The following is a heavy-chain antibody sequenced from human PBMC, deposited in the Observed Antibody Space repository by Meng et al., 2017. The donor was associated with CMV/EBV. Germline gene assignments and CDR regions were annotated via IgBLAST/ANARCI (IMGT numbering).Heavy chain of an antibody. CDR1: GFTFSSYE. J-gene: IGHJ5*02. CDR3: ARGKFYCDSSGYYAFYH. CDR2: ISSSGDTT. Sequence: GESLKISCAASGFTFSSYEMNWVRQAPGKGLEWVSYISSSGDTTYYADSVRGRFTISRDNARNPLFLQMNSLRAEDTAVYYCARGKFYCDSSGYYAFYHWGQGTRVTVSS. V-gene: IGHV3-48*03. D-gene: IGHD3-22*01.